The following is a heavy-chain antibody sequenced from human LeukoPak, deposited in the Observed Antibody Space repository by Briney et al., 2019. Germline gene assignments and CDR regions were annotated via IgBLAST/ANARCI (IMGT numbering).Heavy chain of an antibody. J-gene: IGHJ5*02. D-gene: IGHD2-21*02. CDR3: ARDRFPAPYCGGDCYNWFDP. CDR1: GGTFSSYA. V-gene: IGHV1-69*13. Sequence: ASVKVSCKASGGTFSSYAISWVRQAPGQGLEWMGGIIPIFGTANYAQKFQGRVTITADESTSTAYMELSRLRSEDTAVYYCARDRFPAPYCGGDCYNWFDPWGQGTLVTVSS. CDR2: IIPIFGTA.